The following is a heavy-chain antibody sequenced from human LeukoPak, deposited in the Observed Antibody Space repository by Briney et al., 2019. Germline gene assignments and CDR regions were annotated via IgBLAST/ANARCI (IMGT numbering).Heavy chain of an antibody. CDR2: ISSSGSTL. Sequence: GGSLRLSCAASGFTFSDYYMSWIRQAPGKGLEWVSYISSSGSTLYYADSVKGRITISRDSAKNSLYLQMNSLRAEDTAVYYCARRRYNWNAIDYWGQGTLVTVSS. V-gene: IGHV3-11*01. CDR1: GFTFSDYY. D-gene: IGHD1-20*01. CDR3: ARRRYNWNAIDY. J-gene: IGHJ4*02.